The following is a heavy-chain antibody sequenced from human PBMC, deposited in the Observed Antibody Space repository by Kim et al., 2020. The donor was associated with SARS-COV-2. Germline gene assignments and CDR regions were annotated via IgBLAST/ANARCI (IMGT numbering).Heavy chain of an antibody. CDR3: ARGRRTYCGGDCYAFGI. CDR1: GYTFTSYD. Sequence: ASVKVSCKASGYTFTSYDINWVRQATGQGLEWMGWMNPNSGNTGYAQKFQGRVTMTRNTSISTAYMELSSLRSEDTAVYYCARGRRTYCGGDCYAFGIWGQGTMVTVSS. CDR2: MNPNSGNT. J-gene: IGHJ3*02. V-gene: IGHV1-8*01. D-gene: IGHD2-21*02.